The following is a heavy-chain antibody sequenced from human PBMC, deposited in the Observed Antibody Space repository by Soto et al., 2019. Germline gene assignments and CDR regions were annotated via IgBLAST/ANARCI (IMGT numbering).Heavy chain of an antibody. V-gene: IGHV1-69*13. D-gene: IGHD2-21*01. J-gene: IGHJ6*01. Sequence: GASVKVCCKASRGTFNSYGISLLLQAPGQGLEWMGGIIPIFGTANYAQKFQGRVTITADESTSTAYMELSSLRSEDTVVYYCARGIDYYYGMDVWGQGTTVTVSS. CDR3: ARGIDYYYGMDV. CDR2: IIPIFGTA. CDR1: RGTFNSYG.